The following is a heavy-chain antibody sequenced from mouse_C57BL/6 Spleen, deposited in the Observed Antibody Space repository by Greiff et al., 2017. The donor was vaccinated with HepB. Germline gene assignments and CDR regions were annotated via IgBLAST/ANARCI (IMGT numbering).Heavy chain of an antibody. Sequence: VQLQQSGSELAKPGASVKLSCKASGYTFTSYWMHWVKQRPGQGLEWIGYINPSSGYTKYNQKFKDKATLTADKSSSTAYMQLSSLTYEDSAVYYCARSVGLYDYDGVFAYWGQGTLVTVSA. J-gene: IGHJ3*01. CDR3: ARSVGLYDYDGVFAY. CDR2: INPSSGYT. D-gene: IGHD2-4*01. V-gene: IGHV1-7*01. CDR1: GYTFTSYW.